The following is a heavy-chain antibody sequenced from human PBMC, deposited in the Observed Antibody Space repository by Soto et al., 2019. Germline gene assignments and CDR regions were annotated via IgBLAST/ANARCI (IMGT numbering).Heavy chain of an antibody. CDR1: GFTFDDYA. CDR2: ISWNSGSI. CDR3: AKDILDYGMDV. V-gene: IGHV3-9*01. J-gene: IGHJ6*04. Sequence: EVQLVESGGGLVQPGRSLRLSCAASGFTFDDYAMHWVRQAPGKGLEWVSGISWNSGSIGYADSVKGRFTISRDNAKNSLYLQMNSLSAEDTALYYCAKDILDYGMDVWGEGTTVTVSS.